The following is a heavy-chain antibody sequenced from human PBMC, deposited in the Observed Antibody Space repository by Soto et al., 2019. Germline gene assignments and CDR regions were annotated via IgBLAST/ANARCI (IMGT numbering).Heavy chain of an antibody. CDR3: AREGGCSGGSCYQKDYYGMDV. Sequence: EVQLVESGGGLVKPGGSLRLSCAASGFTFSSYSMNWVRQAPGKGLEWVSSISSSSSYIYYADSVKGRFTISRDNAMNSLYLQMNSLRAEDTAVYYCAREGGCSGGSCYQKDYYGMDVWGQGTTVTVSS. J-gene: IGHJ6*02. CDR1: GFTFSSYS. V-gene: IGHV3-21*01. CDR2: ISSSSSYI. D-gene: IGHD2-15*01.